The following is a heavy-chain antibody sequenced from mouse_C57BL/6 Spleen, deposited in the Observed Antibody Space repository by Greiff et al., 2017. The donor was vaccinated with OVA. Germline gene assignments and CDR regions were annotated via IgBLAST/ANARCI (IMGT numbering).Heavy chain of an antibody. Sequence: VQLQQSGPELVKPGASVKISCKASGYSFTGYYMNWVKQSPEKSLEWIGEINPSTGGTTYNQKFKAKATLTVDKSSSTAYMQLKSLTSEDSAVYYCASTVVARYFDYWGQGTTLTVSS. D-gene: IGHD1-1*01. CDR2: INPSTGGT. J-gene: IGHJ2*01. CDR1: GYSFTGYY. CDR3: ASTVVARYFDY. V-gene: IGHV1-42*01.